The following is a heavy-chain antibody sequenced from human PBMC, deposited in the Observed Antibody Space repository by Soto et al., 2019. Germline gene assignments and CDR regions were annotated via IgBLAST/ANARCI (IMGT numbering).Heavy chain of an antibody. J-gene: IGHJ3*02. V-gene: IGHV4-59*01. Sequence: PSETLSLTCTVSGGSISSYYWSWIRQPPGKGLEWIGYIYYSGSTNYNPSLKSRVTISVDTSKNQFSLKLSSVTAADTAVYYCERVKTGLDAFDIWGQGTMATV. CDR2: IYYSGST. CDR3: ERVKTGLDAFDI. CDR1: GGSISSYY.